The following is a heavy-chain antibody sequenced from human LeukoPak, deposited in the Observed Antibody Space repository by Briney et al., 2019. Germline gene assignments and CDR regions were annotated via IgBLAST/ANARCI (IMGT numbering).Heavy chain of an antibody. J-gene: IGHJ4*02. V-gene: IGHV3-23*01. Sequence: GGSLRLSCRASGFTFISYTMTWVRQAPGKGLEWVSSITGSGGTTWNADSVRGRFTISRDNSKSTLYMQMNSLRAEDTAVYFCAKGMGDTLGDFDYWGQGTLVTVSS. D-gene: IGHD1-26*01. CDR1: GFTFISYT. CDR3: AKGMGDTLGDFDY. CDR2: ITGSGGTT.